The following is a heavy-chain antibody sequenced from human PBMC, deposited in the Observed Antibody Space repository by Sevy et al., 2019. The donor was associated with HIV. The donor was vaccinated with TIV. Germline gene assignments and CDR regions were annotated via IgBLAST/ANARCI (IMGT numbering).Heavy chain of an antibody. Sequence: GGSLRLSCTASGFTFGDYAMNWVRQAPGKGLEWVAFLKSKAYGGTLDYAASVKDRFTISRDDSKNIAHLQMNDLKTEDTAIYYCTRWXGAQSIFXYWGQGALVTVSS. CDR1: GFTFGDYA. CDR3: TRWXGAQSIFXY. V-gene: IGHV3-49*04. J-gene: IGHJ4*02. CDR2: LKSKAYGGTL. D-gene: IGHD1-26*01.